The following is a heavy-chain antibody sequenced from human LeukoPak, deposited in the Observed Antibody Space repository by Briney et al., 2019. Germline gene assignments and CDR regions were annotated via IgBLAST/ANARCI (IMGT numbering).Heavy chain of an antibody. V-gene: IGHV1-2*06. CDR1: GYTFTGYY. Sequence: ASVKVSCKASGYTFTGYYMHWVRQAPGQGLEWMGRINPNSGGTNYAQKFQGRVTMTRDTSISTAYMELSRLRSDDTAVYYCARAVWGQYVPGIAVAGSFDYWGQRTLVTVSS. J-gene: IGHJ4*02. CDR3: ARAVWGQYVPGIAVAGSFDY. D-gene: IGHD6-19*01. CDR2: INPNSGGT.